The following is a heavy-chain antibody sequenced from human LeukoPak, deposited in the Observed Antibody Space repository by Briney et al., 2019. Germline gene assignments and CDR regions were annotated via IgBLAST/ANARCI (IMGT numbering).Heavy chain of an antibody. Sequence: PGGSLRLSCAASGFTFSSYAMSWVRQAPGKGLEWVSAISGSGGSTYYADSVKGRFTISRDNSKNTLYLQMNSLRAEDTAVYYCARDARAYYYDSSGAPFDYWGQGTLVTVSS. V-gene: IGHV3-23*01. CDR1: GFTFSSYA. J-gene: IGHJ4*02. CDR3: ARDARAYYYDSSGAPFDY. D-gene: IGHD3-22*01. CDR2: ISGSGGST.